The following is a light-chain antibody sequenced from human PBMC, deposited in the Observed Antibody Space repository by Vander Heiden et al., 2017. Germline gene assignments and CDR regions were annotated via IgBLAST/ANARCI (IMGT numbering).Light chain of an antibody. J-gene: IGLJ1*01. V-gene: IGLV1-47*02. Sequence: QSVLTPPPSASVTPGQRVTISCSGSSSNIGSTYVYWYQQLPGTAPKLLIYSNDQRPSGVPDRFSGSKSGTSASLAISGLRSEDEADFYCAAWDDSLNGYVFGTGTKVTVL. CDR2: SND. CDR1: SSNIGSTY. CDR3: AAWDDSLNGYV.